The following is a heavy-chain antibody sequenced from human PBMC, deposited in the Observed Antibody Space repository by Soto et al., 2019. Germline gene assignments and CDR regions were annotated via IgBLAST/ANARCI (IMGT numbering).Heavy chain of an antibody. D-gene: IGHD1-7*01. V-gene: IGHV3-30*18. J-gene: IGHJ5*01. CDR3: VKDPYSGELAGHLTWFDT. CDR1: GFTFSEYG. Sequence: LRLSCVVSGFTFSEYGMHWVRQAPGKGLEWLAGISHDQTDKYYTDSVKGRFIISRDNSKSTLHLQMNSLRVEDTGVYYCVKDPYSGELAGHLTWFDTWGHGSLVTVSS. CDR2: ISHDQTDK.